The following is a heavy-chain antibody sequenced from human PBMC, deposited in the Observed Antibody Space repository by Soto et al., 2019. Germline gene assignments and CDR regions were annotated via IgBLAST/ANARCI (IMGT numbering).Heavy chain of an antibody. D-gene: IGHD5-12*01. J-gene: IGHJ3*02. V-gene: IGHV5-51*01. Sequence: PGESLKISCKGSGYTFTDYWIGWVRQLPGKGLEWMGIIYPGDSDTRYSPSFQGHVTITVDKSTNTAYLQWNTLRASDTAMYYCARHRRAIVASTDPLHIWGQGTMVTHSS. CDR1: GYTFTDYW. CDR3: ARHRRAIVASTDPLHI. CDR2: IYPGDSDT.